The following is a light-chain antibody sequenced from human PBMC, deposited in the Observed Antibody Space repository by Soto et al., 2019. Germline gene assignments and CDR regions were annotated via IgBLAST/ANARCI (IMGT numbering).Light chain of an antibody. Sequence: DIVMTQSPLSLPVTPGEPAPISCRSSQSLLHSNGYNYLDWYLQKPGQSPQLLIYLGSNRASGVPDRFSGSGSGTDFTLKISRVEAEDVGVYYCMQALQTRTFGPGTKVDIK. V-gene: IGKV2-28*01. CDR3: MQALQTRT. CDR1: QSLLHSNGYNY. CDR2: LGS. J-gene: IGKJ3*01.